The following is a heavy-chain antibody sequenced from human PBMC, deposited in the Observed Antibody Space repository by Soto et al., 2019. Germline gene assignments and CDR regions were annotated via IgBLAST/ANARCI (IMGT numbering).Heavy chain of an antibody. CDR1: GGSINSYY. V-gene: IGHV4-59*12. CDR2: IYYSGST. Sequence: KTSETLSLTCTVSGGSINSYYWSWIRQPPGKGLEWIGYIYYSGSTNYNPSLKSRVTISVDTSKNQFSLKLRSVTAADTAVYYCARKGLTTTGRFFDYWGQGTLVTVSS. CDR3: ARKGLTTTGRFFDY. J-gene: IGHJ4*02. D-gene: IGHD1-1*01.